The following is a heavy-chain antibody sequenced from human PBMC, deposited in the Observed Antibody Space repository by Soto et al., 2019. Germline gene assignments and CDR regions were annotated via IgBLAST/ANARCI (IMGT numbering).Heavy chain of an antibody. V-gene: IGHV3-73*01. J-gene: IGHJ4*02. CDR2: IRSKPNNYAT. Sequence: GSLRLSCAASEFTFSDSAMHWVRQAPGKGLEWVGRIRSKPNNYATAYAASVKGRFTISRDDSKTTAYLQMNSLRAEDTAVYYCARDPHYFYDSTGYYDYWGQGTLVTVSS. CDR1: EFTFSDSA. D-gene: IGHD3-22*01. CDR3: ARDPHYFYDSTGYYDY.